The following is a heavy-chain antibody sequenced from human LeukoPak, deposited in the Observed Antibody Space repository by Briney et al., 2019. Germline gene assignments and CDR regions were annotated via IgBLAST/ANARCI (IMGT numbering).Heavy chain of an antibody. CDR3: ATDEGYCSSTSCHRPFDY. V-gene: IGHV1-18*01. Sequence: ASVKVSCKASGYTFTSYGISWVRQAPGQGLVWMGWISAYNGNTNYAQKLQGRVTMTTDTSTSTAYMELSSLRSEDTAVYYCATDEGYCSSTSCHRPFDYWGQGTLVTVSS. CDR1: GYTFTSYG. J-gene: IGHJ4*02. CDR2: ISAYNGNT. D-gene: IGHD2-2*01.